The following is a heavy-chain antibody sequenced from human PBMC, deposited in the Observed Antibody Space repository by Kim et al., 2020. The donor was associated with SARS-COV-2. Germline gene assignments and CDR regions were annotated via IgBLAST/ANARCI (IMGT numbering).Heavy chain of an antibody. CDR2: ISYDGSSK. J-gene: IGHJ3*02. D-gene: IGHD2-2*02. CDR1: GFTFSSYG. Sequence: GGSLRLSCEATGFTFSSYGMHWVRQAPGKGLEWVAVISYDGSSKDYTDSVKGRFTVSRDNSKNTLHLQMKSLRAEDTAVYYCAKGALVGYCSRTSCYTSDAFDSWGQGTVVTVSS. CDR3: AKGALVGYCSRTSCYTSDAFDS. V-gene: IGHV3-30*18.